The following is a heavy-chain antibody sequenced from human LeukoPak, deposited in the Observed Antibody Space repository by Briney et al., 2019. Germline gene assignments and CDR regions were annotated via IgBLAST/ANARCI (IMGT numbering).Heavy chain of an antibody. D-gene: IGHD2/OR15-2a*01. Sequence: GGSLRLSCAASGFTFSSYSTNWVRQSPGKGQEWVSYISSTSSTIFYADSVKGRFTISRDNTQNSLYLQMNGLRVEDTAVYYCARPIPPNGFYDLWGRGTLVSVSS. CDR3: ARPIPPNGFYDL. J-gene: IGHJ2*01. V-gene: IGHV3-48*04. CDR2: ISSTSSTI. CDR1: GFTFSSYS.